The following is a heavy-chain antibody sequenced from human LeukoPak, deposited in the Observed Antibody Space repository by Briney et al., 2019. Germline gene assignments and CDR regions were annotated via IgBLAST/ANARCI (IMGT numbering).Heavy chain of an antibody. CDR2: INPSGGST. Sequence: ASVTVSCMASGYTFTSYYMHWVRQAPGQGLEWMGIINPSGGSTNYAQRFQGRVTITRDTPTSTVYMELSNLRAEHTPGYYLSRAPGGWGQGTLVTVSS. CDR3: SRAPGG. J-gene: IGHJ4*02. V-gene: IGHV1-46*01. D-gene: IGHD1-26*01. CDR1: GYTFTSYY.